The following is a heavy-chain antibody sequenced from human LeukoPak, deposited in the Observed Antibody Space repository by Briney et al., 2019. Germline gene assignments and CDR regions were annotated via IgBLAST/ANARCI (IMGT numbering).Heavy chain of an antibody. CDR1: GFSFSSYA. Sequence: PGGSLRLSCAASGFSFSSYAMSWVRQAPGKGLEWVSAISGSGGSTYYADSVNGRFTISRDNSKNTLYLQMNSLRAEDTAVYYCRAVVVAAAVVYYFDYWGQGTLVTVSS. D-gene: IGHD2-15*01. CDR2: ISGSGGST. CDR3: RAVVVAAAVVYYFDY. J-gene: IGHJ4*02. V-gene: IGHV3-23*01.